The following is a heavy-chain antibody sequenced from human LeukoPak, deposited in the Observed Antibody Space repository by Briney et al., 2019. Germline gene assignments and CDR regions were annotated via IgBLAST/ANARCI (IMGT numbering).Heavy chain of an antibody. V-gene: IGHV3-9*01. CDR3: AKDSSSWYDYMDV. CDR1: GFTFDDYA. J-gene: IGHJ6*03. CDR2: ISWNSGSI. D-gene: IGHD6-13*01. Sequence: GRSLRLSCAASGFTFDDYAMHWVRQAPGKGLEWVSGISWNSGSIGYADSVKGRFTISRDNAKNSLYLQMNSLRAEDTALYYCAKDSSSWYDYMDVWGKETTVTVSS.